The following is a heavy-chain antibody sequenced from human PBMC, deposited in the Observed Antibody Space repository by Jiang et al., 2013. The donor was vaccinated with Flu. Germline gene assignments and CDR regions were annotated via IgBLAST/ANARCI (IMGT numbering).Heavy chain of an antibody. CDR2: IYYSGST. CDR3: ARGLVVADHFDY. D-gene: IGHD6-19*01. V-gene: IGHV4-59*12. Sequence: PGLVKPSETLSLTCTVSGGSISSYYWSWIRQPPGKGLEWIGYIYYSGSTNYNRSLRRRVTISVDMSKNQFSLRLTSVTAADTAVYYCARGLVVADHFDYWGQGTLVTVSS. J-gene: IGHJ4*02. CDR1: GGSISSYY.